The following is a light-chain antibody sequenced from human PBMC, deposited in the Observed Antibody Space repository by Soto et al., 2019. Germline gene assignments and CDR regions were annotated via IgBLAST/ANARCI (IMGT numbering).Light chain of an antibody. CDR2: DVS. V-gene: IGLV2-11*01. Sequence: QSALTQPRSVSGSPGQSVTSSCTGTSSDVGDYNYVSWYQQHPGKAPKLMIYDVSKRPSGVPVRFSGSKSGNTASLTISGLQAEDEADYYCCSYAGSYSFVFGTGTKLTVL. CDR1: SSDVGDYNY. CDR3: CSYAGSYSFV. J-gene: IGLJ1*01.